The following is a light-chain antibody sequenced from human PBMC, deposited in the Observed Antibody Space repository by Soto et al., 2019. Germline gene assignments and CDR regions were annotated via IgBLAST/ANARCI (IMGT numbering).Light chain of an antibody. J-gene: IGKJ1*01. Sequence: DIQMTQSPSTLSASVGDRVTITCRASQSISSGLAWYQQKPGKAPKHLLYDASSLESGVPSRFSGSGAGTEFTRNISRLQPDDLATYYCKQYHSFTWPVGQETKVEI. CDR2: DAS. CDR1: QSISSG. CDR3: KQYHSFTWP. V-gene: IGKV1-5*01.